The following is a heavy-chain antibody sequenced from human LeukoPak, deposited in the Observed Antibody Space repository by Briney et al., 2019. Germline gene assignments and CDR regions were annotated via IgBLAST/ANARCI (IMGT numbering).Heavy chain of an antibody. J-gene: IGHJ4*02. Sequence: GGSLRLSCAASGFTFSSYAMHWVRQAPGKGLEWVAVISYDGSNKYYADSVKGRFTISRDNSKNTLYLQMNSLRAEDTAVYYCARGNYYDSSGYYYKPSFDYWGQGTLVNVSS. D-gene: IGHD3-22*01. CDR3: ARGNYYDSSGYYYKPSFDY. CDR1: GFTFSSYA. CDR2: ISYDGSNK. V-gene: IGHV3-30*04.